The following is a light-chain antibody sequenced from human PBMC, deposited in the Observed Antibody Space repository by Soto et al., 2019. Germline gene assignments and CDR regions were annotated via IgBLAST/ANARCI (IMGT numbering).Light chain of an antibody. CDR1: QSVGSR. V-gene: IGKV3-15*01. Sequence: IVLTQSPATLAVSPGERATLSCRASQSVGSRLAWYQQKPGQAPRLLIYGISARATGIPVRFSGSGSGTDFTLTISSLQSENFAVYYCQQYKNWPPWYTFGQGTKLEI. J-gene: IGKJ2*01. CDR3: QQYKNWPPWYT. CDR2: GIS.